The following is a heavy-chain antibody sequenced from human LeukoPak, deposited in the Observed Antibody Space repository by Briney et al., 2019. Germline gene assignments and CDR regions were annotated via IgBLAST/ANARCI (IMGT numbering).Heavy chain of an antibody. CDR3: TREGRIVVVPAQ. V-gene: IGHV3-7*01. CDR2: IKKDGSEK. CDR1: GFTFSSYW. J-gene: IGHJ4*02. Sequence: GGSLRLSCAASGFTFSSYWMSWVRQAPGKGLEWVANIKKDGSEKNYVDSVKGRFTISRDNAKNLLYLQMNSLRAEDTAVYYCTREGRIVVVPAQWGQGTLVTVSS. D-gene: IGHD2-2*01.